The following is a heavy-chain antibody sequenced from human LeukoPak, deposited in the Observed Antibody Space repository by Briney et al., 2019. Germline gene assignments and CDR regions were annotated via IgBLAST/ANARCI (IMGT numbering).Heavy chain of an antibody. CDR1: GGSFSGYY. Sequence: PSETLSLTCAVYGGSFSGYYWSWIRQPPGKGLEWIGEINHSGSTNYNPSLKSRVTISVDTSKNQFSLKLSSVTAADTAVYYCARIHSNYYGSGSYWRGAFDIWGQGTMVTVSS. CDR3: ARIHSNYYGSGSYWRGAFDI. J-gene: IGHJ3*02. V-gene: IGHV4-34*01. D-gene: IGHD3-10*01. CDR2: INHSGST.